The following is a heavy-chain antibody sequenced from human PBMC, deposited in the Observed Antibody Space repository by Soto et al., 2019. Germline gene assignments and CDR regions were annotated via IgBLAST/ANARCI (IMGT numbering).Heavy chain of an antibody. CDR1: GFTFSNAW. CDR2: IKSKTDGGTT. V-gene: IGHV3-15*07. Sequence: NPGGSLRLSCAASGFTFSNAWMNWVRQAPGKELEWVGCIKSKTDGGTTDYAAPVKGRFTISRDDSKNTLYLQMNSLKTEDTAVYYCTTETHDYYYYYYGMDVWGQGTTVTVSS. D-gene: IGHD2-21*02. J-gene: IGHJ6*02. CDR3: TTETHDYYYYYYGMDV.